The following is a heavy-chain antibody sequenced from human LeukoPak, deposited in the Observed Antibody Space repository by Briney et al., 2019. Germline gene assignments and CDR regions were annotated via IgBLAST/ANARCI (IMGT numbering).Heavy chain of an antibody. CDR3: ARTYSSSFFDY. J-gene: IGHJ4*02. CDR1: GGSISSYY. Sequence: SETLSLTCTVSGGSISSYYWSWIRQPPGKGLEWIGYIYTSGSTNYNPSLKSRATISVDTSKNQFSLKLSSVTAADTAVYYCARTYSSSFFDYWGQGTLVTVSS. V-gene: IGHV4-4*09. CDR2: IYTSGST. D-gene: IGHD6-13*01.